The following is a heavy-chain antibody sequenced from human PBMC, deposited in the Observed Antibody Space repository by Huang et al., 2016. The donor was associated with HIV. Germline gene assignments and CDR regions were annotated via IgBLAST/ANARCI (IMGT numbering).Heavy chain of an antibody. V-gene: IGHV3-30*02. J-gene: IGHJ4*02. Sequence: QVQLVESGGGVVQPGGSLRLSCAAFGFTFSSYGRHWVRQAPGKGLEWVAFIRYDGSNKYYADSVKGRFTISRDNSKNTLYLQMNSLRAEDTALYYCAKSGDDFWSGYPVGYWGQGTLVTVSS. CDR3: AKSGDDFWSGYPVGY. CDR1: GFTFSSYG. D-gene: IGHD3-3*01. CDR2: IRYDGSNK.